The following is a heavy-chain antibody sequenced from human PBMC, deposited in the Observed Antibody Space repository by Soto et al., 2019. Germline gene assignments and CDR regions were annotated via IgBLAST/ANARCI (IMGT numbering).Heavy chain of an antibody. V-gene: IGHV3-48*02. Sequence: VQLVESGGGLVQPGGSLGLSCAASGFTFSNYNMNWVRQAPGKGLEWLSYISISSTKYYADSVKGRFTISRDNAKNSLYLQMNSLRDEYTAVYYCARVGFGSTGWGGDFDYWGQGTLVTVSS. J-gene: IGHJ4*02. CDR3: ARVGFGSTGWGGDFDY. CDR1: GFTFSNYN. D-gene: IGHD6-19*01. CDR2: ISISSTK.